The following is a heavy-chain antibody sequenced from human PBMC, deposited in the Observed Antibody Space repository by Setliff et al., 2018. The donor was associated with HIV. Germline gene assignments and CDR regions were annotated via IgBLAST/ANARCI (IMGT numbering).Heavy chain of an antibody. CDR3: ARVSSGYDLDY. CDR2: IYYSGST. V-gene: IGHV4-59*01. Sequence: SETLSLTCTVSGGSISSYYWSWIRQPPGKGLEWIGYIYYSGSTNYNPSLKSRVTISVDTSKDQFSLKLSSVTAADTAVYYCARVSSGYDLDYWGQGTLVTVSS. J-gene: IGHJ4*02. CDR1: GGSISSYY. D-gene: IGHD5-12*01.